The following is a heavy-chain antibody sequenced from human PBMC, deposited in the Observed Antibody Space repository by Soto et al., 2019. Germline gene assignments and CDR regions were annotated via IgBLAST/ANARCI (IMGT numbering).Heavy chain of an antibody. D-gene: IGHD6-19*01. V-gene: IGHV4-34*02. J-gene: IGHJ6*02. CDR2: INQSGSA. Sequence: QVQLQQWGAGLLKPSETLSLTCAVHGGSFSYYYWSWVRQSPGKGLVWIGEINQSGSANYNPSLQSRVALSVDASKRQFSLKVTSVTAADTAVYYCARGSGWHIDFYYTMDVWGPGTTVTVSS. CDR3: ARGSGWHIDFYYTMDV. CDR1: GGSFSYYY.